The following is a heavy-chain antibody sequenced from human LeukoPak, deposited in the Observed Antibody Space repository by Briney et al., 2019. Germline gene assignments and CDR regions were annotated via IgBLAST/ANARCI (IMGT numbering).Heavy chain of an antibody. CDR2: INHSGST. J-gene: IGHJ5*02. CDR3: ARIGYGSGSYS. V-gene: IGHV4-34*01. CDR1: GGSFSGYY. D-gene: IGHD3-10*01. Sequence: PSETLSLTCAVYGGSFSGYYWSWIRQPPGKGLEWIGEINHSGSTNYNPSLKSRVTISVDPSKNQFSLKLSSVTAADTAVYYCARIGYGSGSYSWGQGTLVTVSS.